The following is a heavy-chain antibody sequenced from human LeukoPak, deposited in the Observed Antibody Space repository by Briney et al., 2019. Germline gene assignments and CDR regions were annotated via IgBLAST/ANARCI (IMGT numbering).Heavy chain of an antibody. Sequence: KPSETVSLTCTVSGGSISIYYWRWMRQPPGKGLEWSVYVYYSGSTNYNPSLKSQVAMSVDTSKKQFSLKLSSLTAAGTAVYYCARGGTAVIAPYAFDIWGQGTMVTVSS. CDR3: ARGGTAVIAPYAFDI. CDR2: VYYSGST. CDR1: GGSISIYY. D-gene: IGHD4-23*01. V-gene: IGHV4-59*01. J-gene: IGHJ3*02.